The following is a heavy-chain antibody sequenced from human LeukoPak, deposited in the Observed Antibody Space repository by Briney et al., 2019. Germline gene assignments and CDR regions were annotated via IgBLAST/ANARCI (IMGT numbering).Heavy chain of an antibody. CDR2: INPNGGST. V-gene: IGHV1-46*01. Sequence: ASVKVSCKASGYTFTSYYMHWVRQAPGQGLEWMGLINPNGGSTRYAQKFQGRVTMTSDTSTSTVYMELSSLRSEDTAGYYCARDRLLRPQYGMDVWAQGTTVTVSS. J-gene: IGHJ6*02. D-gene: IGHD2/OR15-2a*01. CDR1: GYTFTSYY. CDR3: ARDRLLRPQYGMDV.